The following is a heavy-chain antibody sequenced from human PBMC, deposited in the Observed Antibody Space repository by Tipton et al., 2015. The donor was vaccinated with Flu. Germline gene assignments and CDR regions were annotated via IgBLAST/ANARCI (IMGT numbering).Heavy chain of an antibody. J-gene: IGHJ5*02. CDR1: GDSIRSYY. CDR3: ARDSGYYSTWFDP. CDR2: IYSSGST. D-gene: IGHD3-22*01. V-gene: IGHV4-4*07. Sequence: TLSLTCTVSGDSIRSYYWGWIRQPAGKGLEWIGRIYSSGSTNYNPSLKSRVTMSVDMSKNQFSLKLSSVTAADTALYYCARDSGYYSTWFDPWAREPWSPSPQ.